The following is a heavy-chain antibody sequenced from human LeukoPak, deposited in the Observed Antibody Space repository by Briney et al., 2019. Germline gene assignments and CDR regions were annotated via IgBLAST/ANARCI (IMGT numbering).Heavy chain of an antibody. CDR2: ISSSSSYI. D-gene: IGHD6-13*01. CDR1: GFIFSSHG. V-gene: IGHV3-21*06. J-gene: IGHJ4*02. Sequence: GGSLRLPCAASGFIFSSHGMNWVRQAPGKGLEWVSSISSSSSYIYYADSVKGRFTISRDNAKNSLYLQMNSLSAEDTAVYYCARDAGAGFDYWGQGTLVTVSS. CDR3: ARDAGAGFDY.